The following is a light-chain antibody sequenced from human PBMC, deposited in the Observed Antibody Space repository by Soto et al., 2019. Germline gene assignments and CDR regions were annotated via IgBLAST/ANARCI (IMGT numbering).Light chain of an antibody. V-gene: IGLV2-8*01. CDR1: SSDVGGYNY. CDR3: TSYAGSLSFV. CDR2: EVS. Sequence: QSALTQPPSASGSPGQSVTISCTGTSSDVGGYNYVSWYQQHPGKAPKLMIYEVSKRPSGVPDRFSGSRSGNTASLTVSGLQADDEADYFCTSYAGSLSFVFGTGTKLTVL. J-gene: IGLJ1*01.